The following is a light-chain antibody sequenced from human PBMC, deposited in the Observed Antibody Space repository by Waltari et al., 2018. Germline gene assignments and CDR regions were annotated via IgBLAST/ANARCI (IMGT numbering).Light chain of an antibody. CDR3: QSYDSSLRGFYV. CDR1: SSNIGAGYG. V-gene: IGLV1-40*01. J-gene: IGLJ1*01. CDR2: DNT. Sequence: QSVLTQPPSLSGAPGQRVTISCTGSSSNIGAGYGVQWYQQFPGTATKLLIYDNTNRPSVFPARFSGSTSVTSASLAITGLQAEDEADYYCQSYDSSLRGFYVFGTGTKVTV.